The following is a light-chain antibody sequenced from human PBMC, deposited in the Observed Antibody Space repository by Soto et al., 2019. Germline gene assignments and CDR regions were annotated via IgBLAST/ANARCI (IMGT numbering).Light chain of an antibody. CDR2: KSD. Sequence: QSVLTQPPSASGTPGQRVSITCSGSDSNIGSNSVHWYQQVPGMAPKLLVYKSDQRPSGVTDRFSGSKSVTSASLAISGLRAEDEAEYYCATWDDGLSGVLFGGGTKLTVL. CDR3: ATWDDGLSGVL. V-gene: IGLV1-47*01. CDR1: DSNIGSNS. J-gene: IGLJ2*01.